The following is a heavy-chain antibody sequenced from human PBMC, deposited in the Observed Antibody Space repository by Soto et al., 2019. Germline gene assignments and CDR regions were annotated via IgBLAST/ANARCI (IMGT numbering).Heavy chain of an antibody. CDR3: AKALDYYDSSGYFSPGHALDY. CDR2: ISGSGGST. Sequence: GGSLRLSCAASGFTFSSYAMSWVRQAPGKGLEWVSAISGSGGSTYYADSVKGRFTISRDNSKNMLYLQMNSLRAEDTAVYYCAKALDYYDSSGYFSPGHALDYWGQGTLVTVSS. D-gene: IGHD3-22*01. J-gene: IGHJ4*02. CDR1: GFTFSSYA. V-gene: IGHV3-23*01.